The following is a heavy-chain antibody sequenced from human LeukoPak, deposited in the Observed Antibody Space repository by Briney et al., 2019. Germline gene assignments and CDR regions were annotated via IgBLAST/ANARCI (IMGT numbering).Heavy chain of an antibody. D-gene: IGHD6-19*01. CDR1: GFTFSSYG. CDR2: ISYDGSNK. Sequence: GGSLGLSCAASGFTFSSYGVHWVRQAPGKGLEWVAVISYDGSNKYYADSVKGRFTISRDNSKNTLYLQMNSLRAEDTAVYCCAREGGSGWYYFDYWGQGTLVTVSS. J-gene: IGHJ4*02. V-gene: IGHV3-30-3*01. CDR3: AREGGSGWYYFDY.